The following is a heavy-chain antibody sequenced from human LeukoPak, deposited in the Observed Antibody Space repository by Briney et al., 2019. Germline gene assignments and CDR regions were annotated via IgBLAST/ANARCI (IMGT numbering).Heavy chain of an antibody. J-gene: IGHJ4*02. D-gene: IGHD3-22*01. Sequence: PSETLSLTCTVSGXSISSYYWSWIRQPPGKGLEWIGYIYDSGSTNYNPSLKSRVTISLDTSKNQFSLKLSSVTAADTAVYYCARVPSFTYYDSSGAFDYWGQGTLVTVSS. CDR1: GXSISSYY. CDR3: ARVPSFTYYDSSGAFDY. CDR2: IYDSGST. V-gene: IGHV4-59*01.